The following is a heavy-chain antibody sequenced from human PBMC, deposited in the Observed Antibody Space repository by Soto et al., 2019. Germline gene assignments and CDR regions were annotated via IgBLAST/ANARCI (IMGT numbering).Heavy chain of an antibody. J-gene: IGHJ4*02. CDR1: GFSLSSTRMA. Sequence: QITLKESGPTLVKPTQTLTLTCTFSGFSLSSTRMAVGWIRQPPGKALDWLALIYWDDDKRYSPFLKSRLTITKDTSKNQVVLTMSNMDPVDTARDYCAHIVVAGLGYYFDYWGQGTLVTVSS. D-gene: IGHD6-19*01. CDR2: IYWDDDK. V-gene: IGHV2-5*02. CDR3: AHIVVAGLGYYFDY.